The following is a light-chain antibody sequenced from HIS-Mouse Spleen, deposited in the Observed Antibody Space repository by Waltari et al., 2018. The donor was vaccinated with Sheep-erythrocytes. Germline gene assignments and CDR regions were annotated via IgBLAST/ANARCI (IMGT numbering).Light chain of an antibody. CDR3: CSYAGSYTFWV. Sequence: QSALTQPRSVSGSPGQSVTISCTGTSSDVGGYNYVSWYQQHPGKAPKLMIYDVSKRPSGVPDRFSVSKSRNTASLTISGLQAEDEADYYCCSYAGSYTFWVFGGGTKLTVL. CDR2: DVS. J-gene: IGLJ3*02. V-gene: IGLV2-11*01. CDR1: SSDVGGYNY.